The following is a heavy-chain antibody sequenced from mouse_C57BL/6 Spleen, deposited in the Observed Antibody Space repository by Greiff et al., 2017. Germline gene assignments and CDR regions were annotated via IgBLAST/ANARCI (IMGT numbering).Heavy chain of an antibody. CDR2: ILPGTGST. CDR1: GYTFTGYW. J-gene: IGHJ3*01. CDR3: ARSISTWSWFAY. Sequence: VQLQQSGAELMQPGASVKLSCKATGYTFTGYWIEWVKQRPGHGLEWIGEILPGTGSTNYNEKFKGKATFTADTSSNTAYMQLSRLTTEDSAIYSCARSISTWSWFAYWGQGTLVTVSA. D-gene: IGHD4-1*02. V-gene: IGHV1-9*01.